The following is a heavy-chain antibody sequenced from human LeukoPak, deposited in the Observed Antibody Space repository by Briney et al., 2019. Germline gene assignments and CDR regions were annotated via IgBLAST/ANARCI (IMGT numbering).Heavy chain of an antibody. V-gene: IGHV1-2*02. CDR2: INPNSGGT. J-gene: IGHJ3*02. D-gene: IGHD6-13*01. CDR1: GYSFTGYY. CDR3: ARGIAAAPRSAFDI. Sequence: ASVKVSCKASGYSFTGYYMHWVRQAPGQGLEWMGWINPNSGGTKYAQKFQGRVTMTRDTSISTAYMELSSLRSGDTAVYYCARGIAAAPRSAFDIWGQGTMVTVSS.